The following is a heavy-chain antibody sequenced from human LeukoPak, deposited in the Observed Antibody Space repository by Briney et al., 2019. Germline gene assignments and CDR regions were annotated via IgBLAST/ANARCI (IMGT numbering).Heavy chain of an antibody. CDR3: AKGHCTNGICWLD. V-gene: IGHV3-53*01. Sequence: PGGSLRRSCAASGFTFSSYSMNWVRQAPGEGLEWVSIIYSAGSTYYADSVKGRFTISRDNSKNTLYLQMNSLRAEDTAVYYCAKGHCTNGICWLDWGQGTLVTVSS. D-gene: IGHD2-8*01. J-gene: IGHJ4*02. CDR2: IYSAGST. CDR1: GFTFSSYS.